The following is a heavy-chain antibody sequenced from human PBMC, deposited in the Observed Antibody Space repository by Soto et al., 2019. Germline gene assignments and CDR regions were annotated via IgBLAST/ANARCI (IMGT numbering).Heavy chain of an antibody. CDR2: ICTAGDT. CDR1: GFTFSSYD. Sequence: PGGSLRPSCSASGFTFSSYDMHWVRQGTGKGLEWASAICTAGDTNYAGPVKGRFTISRENAKNSLYLQMNSLRAGDTAIYFCARAIGPTLFDYWGQGTLVTVSS. V-gene: IGHV3-13*04. D-gene: IGHD3-22*01. J-gene: IGHJ4*02. CDR3: ARAIGPTLFDY.